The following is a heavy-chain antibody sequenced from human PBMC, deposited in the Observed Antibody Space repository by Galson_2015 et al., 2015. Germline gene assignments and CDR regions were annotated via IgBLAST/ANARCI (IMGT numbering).Heavy chain of an antibody. V-gene: IGHV1-3*01. J-gene: IGHJ5*02. CDR1: GYSFTSYS. CDR2: INAGDGNT. CDR3: ARDVYHVSGSYSLFGRHVEGEKSNWFDP. Sequence: SVKVSCKASGYSFTSYSMHWVRQAPGQRLEWMGWINAGDGNTKYSQKFQGRVTITRDTSATTVYMELSSLRSEDTAVYYCARDVYHVSGSYSLFGRHVEGEKSNWFDPWGQGTLVTVSS. D-gene: IGHD3-10*01.